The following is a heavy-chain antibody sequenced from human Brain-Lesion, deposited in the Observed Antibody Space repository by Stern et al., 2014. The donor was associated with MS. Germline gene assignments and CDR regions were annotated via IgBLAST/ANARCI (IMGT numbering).Heavy chain of an antibody. CDR1: GYTLTELS. V-gene: IGHV1-24*01. J-gene: IGHJ4*02. Sequence: QVQLVQSGAEVKKPVASVKVSCKVSGYTLTELSMHWVRQAPRKGLEWMGGFDPEDGETIYAQKFQGRVTMTEDTSTDTAYMELSSLRSEDTAVYYCATLSPGAGGNYYRHFDYWGQGTLVTVSS. D-gene: IGHD1-26*01. CDR3: ATLSPGAGGNYYRHFDY. CDR2: FDPEDGET.